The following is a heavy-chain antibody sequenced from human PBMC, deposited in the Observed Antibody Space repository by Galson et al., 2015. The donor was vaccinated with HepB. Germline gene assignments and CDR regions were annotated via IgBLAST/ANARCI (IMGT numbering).Heavy chain of an antibody. CDR3: TRDRPYCSGGSCYGYFDY. CDR1: GFTFGDYA. V-gene: IGHV3-49*04. J-gene: IGHJ4*02. Sequence: SCAASGFTFGDYAMSWVRQAPGKGLEWVGFIRSKAYGGTTEYAASVKGRFTISRDDSKSIAYLQMNSLKTEDTAVYYCTRDRPYCSGGSCYGYFDYWGQGTLVTVSS. CDR2: IRSKAYGGTT. D-gene: IGHD2-15*01.